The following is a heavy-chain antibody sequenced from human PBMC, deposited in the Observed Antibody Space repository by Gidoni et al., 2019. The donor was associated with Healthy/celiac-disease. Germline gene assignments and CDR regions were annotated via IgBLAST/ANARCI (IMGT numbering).Heavy chain of an antibody. D-gene: IGHD3-22*01. CDR2: IKSKTDGGTT. CDR3: TTDPPYYDSSGYYSYFDY. Sequence: EVQLVESGGGLVKPGGSLRLSCAASGFTFSNAWMGWVRQAPGKGLEWVGRIKSKTDGGTTDYAAHVKGRFTISRDDSKNTLYLQMNSLKTEDTAVYYCTTDPPYYDSSGYYSYFDYWGQGTLVTVSS. V-gene: IGHV3-15*01. CDR1: GFTFSNAW. J-gene: IGHJ4*02.